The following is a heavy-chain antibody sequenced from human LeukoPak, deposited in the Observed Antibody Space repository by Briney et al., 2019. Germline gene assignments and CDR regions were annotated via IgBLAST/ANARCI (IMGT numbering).Heavy chain of an antibody. D-gene: IGHD4-17*01. CDR1: GFTFSSYS. V-gene: IGHV3-48*01. J-gene: IGHJ4*02. CDR2: ISSSSSTI. CDR3: ARDRWTTVTTN. Sequence: GESLRLSCAASGFTFSSYSMNWVRQAPGKGLEWVSYISSSSSTIYYADSVKGRFTISRDNAKNSLYLQMNSLRAEDTAVYYCARDRWTTVTTNWGQGTLVTVSS.